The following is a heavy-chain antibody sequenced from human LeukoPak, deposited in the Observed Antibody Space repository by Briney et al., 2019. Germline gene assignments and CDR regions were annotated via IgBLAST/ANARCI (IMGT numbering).Heavy chain of an antibody. CDR3: ARGIGPYYYDSSGYSWFDP. CDR2: IYYSGST. J-gene: IGHJ5*02. Sequence: SETLSLTCTVSGGSISSSSYYWGWIRQPPGTGLEWIGSIYYSGSTYYNPSLKSRVTISVDTSKNQFSLKLSSVTAADTAVYYCARGIGPYYYDSSGYSWFDPWGQGALVTVSS. CDR1: GGSISSSSYY. V-gene: IGHV4-39*07. D-gene: IGHD3-22*01.